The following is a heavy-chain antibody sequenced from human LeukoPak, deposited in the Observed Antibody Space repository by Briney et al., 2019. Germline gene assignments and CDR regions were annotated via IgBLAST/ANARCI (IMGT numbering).Heavy chain of an antibody. CDR3: AKNAAGIVLMIYAPLDS. D-gene: IGHD2-8*01. CDR1: GFTFGMYA. Sequence: GGSLRLSCAASGFTFGMYAMSWVRQAPGKGLEWVSTLSGSGGSTCYADSVKGRFTISGDESKNTLSLQMNSLRPEDTAVYYCAKNAAGIVLMIYAPLDSWGQGTLVTVSS. CDR2: LSGSGGST. J-gene: IGHJ4*02. V-gene: IGHV3-23*01.